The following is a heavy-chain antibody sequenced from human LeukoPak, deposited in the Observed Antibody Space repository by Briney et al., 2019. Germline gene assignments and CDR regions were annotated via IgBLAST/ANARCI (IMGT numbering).Heavy chain of an antibody. J-gene: IGHJ4*02. D-gene: IGHD4-17*01. V-gene: IGHV3-48*03. CDR3: AREFDYGDYMDY. Sequence: GGSLRLSSAASGFTFSSYEMNWVRQAPGKGLEWVSYISSSGSTIYYADSVKGRFTISRDNAKNSLYLQMNSLRAEDTAVYSCAREFDYGDYMDYWGQGTLVTVSS. CDR2: ISSSGSTI. CDR1: GFTFSSYE.